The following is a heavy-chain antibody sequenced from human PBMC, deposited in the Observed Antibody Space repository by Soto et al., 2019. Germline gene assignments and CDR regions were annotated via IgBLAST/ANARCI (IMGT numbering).Heavy chain of an antibody. V-gene: IGHV3-23*01. D-gene: IGHD3-10*02. CDR2: IAAGGGT. J-gene: IGHJ4*02. CDR1: GFTFTNYA. Sequence: GGSLRLSCAASGFTFTNYAMTWVRQAPGKGLEWVSLIAAGGGTSYTDSVKGRFTISRDISKNTLYLHMNGLRAEDTAIYYCAKVFGGGPPYYFDYWGQGTLVTVSS. CDR3: AKVFGGGPPYYFDY.